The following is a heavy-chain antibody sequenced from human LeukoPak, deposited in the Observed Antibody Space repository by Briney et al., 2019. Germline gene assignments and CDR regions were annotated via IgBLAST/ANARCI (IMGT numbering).Heavy chain of an antibody. CDR2: ISGSGGST. J-gene: IGHJ4*02. CDR3: AKDTNYYGSGSSLLDY. Sequence: GGSLRLSCAASGFTFSSYAMRWVRQAPGKGLEWVSAISGSGGSTYYADSVKGRFTISRDNSKNTLYLQMNSLRAEDTAVYYCAKDTNYYGSGSSLLDYWGQGTLVTVSS. D-gene: IGHD3-10*01. V-gene: IGHV3-23*01. CDR1: GFTFSSYA.